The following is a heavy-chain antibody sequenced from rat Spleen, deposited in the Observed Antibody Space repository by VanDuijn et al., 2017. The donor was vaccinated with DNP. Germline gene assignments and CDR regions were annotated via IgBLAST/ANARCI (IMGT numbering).Heavy chain of an antibody. V-gene: IGHV3-3*01. J-gene: IGHJ4*01. CDR2: ISSAGST. CDR3: ARWPGYNPPYAMDA. Sequence: EVQLQESGPGLVKPSQSLSLTCSVTGYSITSAYRWNWIRKFPGNKLEWMGFISSAGSTNYNPSLKSRISIIRDTSKNQLFLQVNSVTTEDTATYYCARWPGYNPPYAMDAWGQGTSVTVSS. CDR1: GYSITSAYR. D-gene: IGHD1-4*01.